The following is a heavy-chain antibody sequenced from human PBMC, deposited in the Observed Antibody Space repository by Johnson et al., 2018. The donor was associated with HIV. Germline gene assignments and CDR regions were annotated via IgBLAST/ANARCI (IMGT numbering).Heavy chain of an antibody. Sequence: VQLVESGGGLIQPGGSLRLSCEASGFTFSSYWMSWVRQAPGKGLAWVSGFNWNGGSTRYAGSVKGRFTISRDNAKESLYLQMNSLGVEDTALYYCARALVGARGDDAFDIWGQGTRVTVSS. J-gene: IGHJ3*02. V-gene: IGHV3-20*04. CDR3: ARALVGARGDDAFDI. D-gene: IGHD1-26*01. CDR1: GFTFSSYW. CDR2: FNWNGGST.